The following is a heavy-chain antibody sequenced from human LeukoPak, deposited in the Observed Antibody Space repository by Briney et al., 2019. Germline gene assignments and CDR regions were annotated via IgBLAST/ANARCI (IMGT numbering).Heavy chain of an antibody. CDR3: AKQQQLVFDY. Sequence: PGGSLRLSCAASGFTFNSYGLHWVRQAPGKGLEWVAFIRYDGSNKYYADSVKGRFTISRDNSKNTLYLQMNSLRVEDTAVYYCAKQQQLVFDYWGQGTLVTVSS. V-gene: IGHV3-30*02. CDR2: IRYDGSNK. J-gene: IGHJ4*02. CDR1: GFTFNSYG. D-gene: IGHD6-13*01.